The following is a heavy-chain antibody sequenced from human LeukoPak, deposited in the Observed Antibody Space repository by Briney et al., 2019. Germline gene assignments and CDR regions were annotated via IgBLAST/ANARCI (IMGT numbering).Heavy chain of an antibody. V-gene: IGHV4-59*11. CDR3: ATDSSGYTEAFDI. J-gene: IGHJ3*02. Sequence: SETLSLTCTVSGGSISGHYWSWIRLPPGKGLEWIGYIYYNGNTYYHPSLKSRPTISLDTSKNQFSLNLSSVTAADTAVYFCATDSSGYTEAFDIWGQGTMVAVSS. CDR1: GGSISGHY. CDR2: IYYNGNT. D-gene: IGHD3-22*01.